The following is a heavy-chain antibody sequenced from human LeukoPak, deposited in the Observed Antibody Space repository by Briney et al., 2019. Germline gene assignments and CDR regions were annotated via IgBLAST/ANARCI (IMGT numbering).Heavy chain of an antibody. CDR2: INPNSGGT. CDR1: GYTFTSYY. J-gene: IGHJ4*02. D-gene: IGHD2-2*01. CDR3: ARDTLNCSSTSCHQLFDY. V-gene: IGHV1-2*06. Sequence: ASVKVSCTASGYTFTSYYMHWVRQAPGQGLEWMGRINPNSGGTNYAQKFQGRVTMTRDTSISTAYMELSRLRSDDTAVYYCARDTLNCSSTSCHQLFDYWGQGTLVTVSS.